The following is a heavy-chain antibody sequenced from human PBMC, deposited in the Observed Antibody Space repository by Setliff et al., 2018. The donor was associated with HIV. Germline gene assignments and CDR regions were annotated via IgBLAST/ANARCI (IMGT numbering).Heavy chain of an antibody. CDR2: IYHSGST. CDR1: GGLISSGSYY. CDR3: ARGVARQVVIDRWFDP. Sequence: KPSETLSLTCNVPGGLISSGSYYWGWNRQPPGKGLEWIGSIYHSGSTYYNPSLKSRVTMSVDASKNLVSLNLNSVTAADTAIYYCARGVARQVVIDRWFDPWGQGTPVTVSS. J-gene: IGHJ5*02. D-gene: IGHD2-21*01. V-gene: IGHV4-39*07.